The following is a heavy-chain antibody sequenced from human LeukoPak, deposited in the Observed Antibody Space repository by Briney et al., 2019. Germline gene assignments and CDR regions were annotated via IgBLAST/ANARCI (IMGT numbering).Heavy chain of an antibody. CDR1: GFTFSSYG. Sequence: GGSLRLSCAASGFTFSSYGLHWVRQAPGKGLEWVAFIRYDGSNKYYADSVKGRFTISRDNSKNTLYLQMNSLRAEDTAVYYCAKDPDPPGNYFDYWGQGTLVTVSS. V-gene: IGHV3-30*02. J-gene: IGHJ4*02. CDR3: AKDPDPPGNYFDY. D-gene: IGHD1-14*01. CDR2: IRYDGSNK.